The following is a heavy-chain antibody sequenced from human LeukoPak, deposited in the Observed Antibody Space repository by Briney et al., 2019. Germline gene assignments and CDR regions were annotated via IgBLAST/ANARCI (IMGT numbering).Heavy chain of an antibody. Sequence: SETLSLTCTVSGYSISSGYYWGWIRQPPGKGLEWIGSIYHSGSTYYNPSLKSRVTISVDTSKNQFSLKLSSVTAADTAVYYCARDQRDMITFGGVIVDNWFDPWGQGTLVTVSS. J-gene: IGHJ5*02. CDR2: IYHSGST. V-gene: IGHV4-38-2*02. CDR3: ARDQRDMITFGGVIVDNWFDP. D-gene: IGHD3-16*02. CDR1: GYSISSGYY.